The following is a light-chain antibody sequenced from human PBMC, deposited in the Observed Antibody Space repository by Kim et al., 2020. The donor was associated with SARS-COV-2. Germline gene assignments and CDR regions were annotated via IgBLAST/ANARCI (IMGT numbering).Light chain of an antibody. V-gene: IGKV1-39*01. CDR3: QQTHIPTT. CDR1: QSINTY. J-gene: IGKJ1*01. CDR2: GAS. Sequence: DIQMTQSPSSLSASVGDRVTISCRASQSINTYLNWYQQKPGKAPNLLIYGASNLQSGVPSRFSGSGSGTDFTLTISSLQPEDSATYYCQQTHIPTTFGQGTKVDIK.